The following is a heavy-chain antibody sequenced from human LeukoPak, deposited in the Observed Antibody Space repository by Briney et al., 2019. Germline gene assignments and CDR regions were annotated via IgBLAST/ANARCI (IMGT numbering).Heavy chain of an antibody. CDR2: INHSGGT. CDR3: ASAMIGVPDDAFDI. D-gene: IGHD3-22*01. J-gene: IGHJ3*02. CDR1: GGSFSGYY. V-gene: IGHV4-34*01. Sequence: PSETLSLTCAVYGGSFSGYYWSWLRQPPGKGLEWIGEINHSGGTNYNPSLKSRVTISVDTSKNQFSLKLSSVTAADTAVYYCASAMIGVPDDAFDIWGQGTMVTVSS.